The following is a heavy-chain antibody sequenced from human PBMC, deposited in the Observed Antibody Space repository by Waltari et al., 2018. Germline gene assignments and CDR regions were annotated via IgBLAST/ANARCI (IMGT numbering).Heavy chain of an antibody. CDR3: ARGVDMATIEY. V-gene: IGHV3-30*01. J-gene: IGHJ4*02. Sequence: QVQLVAPGGGVVQPGRSLRLSCAASGFTFSRYAMHWVRQAPGKGLEWVAVISHDESKKYSADSVKGRLTISRDNSKNTLYLQMNSLRAEDTAVYYCARGVDMATIEYWGQGTLVTVSS. CDR2: ISHDESKK. CDR1: GFTFSRYA. D-gene: IGHD5-12*01.